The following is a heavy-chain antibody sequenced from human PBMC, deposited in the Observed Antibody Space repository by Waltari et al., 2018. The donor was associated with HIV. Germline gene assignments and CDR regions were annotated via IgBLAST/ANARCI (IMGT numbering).Heavy chain of an antibody. CDR2: ISSSGSTI. D-gene: IGHD3-10*01. CDR3: ARAFMIRGTGAFDI. Sequence: GGGLVQPGGSLRLSCAASGFTFSSYEMNWVRQAPGKGLEWVSYISSSGSTIYFADAVKGRFTMSRDNAKNSLYLRMNSLRAEDTAVYYCARAFMIRGTGAFDIWGQGTMVTVSS. CDR1: GFTFSSYE. V-gene: IGHV3-48*03. J-gene: IGHJ3*02.